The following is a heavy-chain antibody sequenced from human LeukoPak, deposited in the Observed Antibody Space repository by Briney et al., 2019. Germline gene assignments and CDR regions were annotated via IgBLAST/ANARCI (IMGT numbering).Heavy chain of an antibody. CDR3: ARGYSSSWHPYFQH. D-gene: IGHD6-13*01. V-gene: IGHV4-61*02. CDR1: GGSISSGSYH. CDR2: IYTSGST. Sequence: SETLSLTCTVSGGSISSGSYHWSWIRQPAGKGLEWIGRIYTSGSTKYNASLKSRVTISVDTSKNQFSLKLSSVTAADTAVYYCARGYSSSWHPYFQHWGQGTLVTVSS. J-gene: IGHJ1*01.